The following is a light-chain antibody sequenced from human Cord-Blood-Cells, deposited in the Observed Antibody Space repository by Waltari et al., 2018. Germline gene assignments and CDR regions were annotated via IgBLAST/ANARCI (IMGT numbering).Light chain of an antibody. J-gene: IGLJ3*02. CDR3: QSYDSSLNWV. V-gene: IGLV1-40*01. CDR1: SSNIGAGYD. CDR2: CNS. Sequence: QSVLTQPPSVSGAPGQRVTISCTGSSSNIGAGYDVHWYQQLPGTAPKLLIYCNSNRPSGVPDRFSGSKSGTSGSLAMTGLQAEDEADYYCQSYDSSLNWVFGGGTKLTVL.